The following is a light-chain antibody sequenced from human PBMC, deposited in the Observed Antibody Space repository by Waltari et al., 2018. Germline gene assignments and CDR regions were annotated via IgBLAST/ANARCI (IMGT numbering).Light chain of an antibody. CDR2: DVR. CDR1: SSDVGGYNY. Sequence: QSALTQPASVSGSPGQSSTISCTGTSSDVGGYNYVSWYQQHPGKAPKLMIYDVRNRPSAVSNRFSGSKSGNTASLTISGLQAEDEADYYCSSYTSSSTLVFGGGTKLTVL. CDR3: SSYTSSSTLV. V-gene: IGLV2-14*01. J-gene: IGLJ2*01.